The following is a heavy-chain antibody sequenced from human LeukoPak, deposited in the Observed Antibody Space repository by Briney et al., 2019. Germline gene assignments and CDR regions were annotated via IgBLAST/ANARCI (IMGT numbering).Heavy chain of an antibody. J-gene: IGHJ3*02. CDR2: IYYSGST. D-gene: IGHD3-22*01. V-gene: IGHV4-59*01. CDR3: ARGALYDSSGYYYLDAFDI. CDR1: GGSISSYY. Sequence: SETLSLTCTVSGGSISSYYWSWMRQPPGKGLGWIGYIYYSGSTNYNPPLKSRVTISVDTSKNQFSLKLSSVTAADTAVYYCARGALYDSSGYYYLDAFDIWGQGTMVTVSS.